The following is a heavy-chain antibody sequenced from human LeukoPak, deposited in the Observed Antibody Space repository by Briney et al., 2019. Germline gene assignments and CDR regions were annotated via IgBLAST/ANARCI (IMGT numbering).Heavy chain of an antibody. CDR2: IYYSGST. V-gene: IGHV4-59*12. CDR1: GGSISSYY. D-gene: IGHD2-8*01. CDR3: ARDRTAMVYANWYFDL. Sequence: PSETLSLTCTVSGGSISSYYWSWIRQPPGKGLECIGYIYYSGSTYYNPSLKSRVTISVDTSKNQFSLKLSSVTAADTAVYYCARDRTAMVYANWYFDLWGRGTLVTVSS. J-gene: IGHJ2*01.